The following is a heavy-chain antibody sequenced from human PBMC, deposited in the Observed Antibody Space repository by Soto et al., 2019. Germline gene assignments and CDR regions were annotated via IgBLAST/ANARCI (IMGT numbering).Heavy chain of an antibody. CDR2: IYTSGST. D-gene: IGHD3-3*01. J-gene: IGHJ3*02. V-gene: IGHV4-4*07. Sequence: KTSETLSLTCTVSGGSISSYYWSWIRQPAGKGLEWIGRIYTSGSTNYNPSLKSRVTMSVDTSKNQFSLKLSSVTAADTAVYYCARSRAPGFWSPAAFDIWGQGTMVTVS. CDR1: GGSISSYY. CDR3: ARSRAPGFWSPAAFDI.